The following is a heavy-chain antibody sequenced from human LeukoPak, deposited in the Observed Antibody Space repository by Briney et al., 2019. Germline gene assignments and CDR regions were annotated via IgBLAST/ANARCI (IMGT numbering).Heavy chain of an antibody. CDR3: ARVNIAALPHFDY. CDR2: IIPILGIA. CDR1: VCTFSSYA. Sequence: SVKVSCKASVCTFSSYAISWVRQAPGQGLEWMGRIIPILGIANYAQKFQGRVTITADKSTSTAYMELSSLRSQDTAVYYCARVNIAALPHFDYWGQGTLVTVSS. D-gene: IGHD6-6*01. J-gene: IGHJ4*02. V-gene: IGHV1-69*04.